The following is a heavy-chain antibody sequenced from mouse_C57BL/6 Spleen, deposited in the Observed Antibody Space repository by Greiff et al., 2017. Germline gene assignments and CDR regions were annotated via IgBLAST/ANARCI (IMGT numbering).Heavy chain of an antibody. D-gene: IGHD2-4*01. CDR3: ASLYYDYPWFAY. V-gene: IGHV7-3*01. CDR1: GFTFTDYY. CDR2: IRNKANGYTT. J-gene: IGHJ3*01. Sequence: EVKLVESGGGLVQPGGSLSLSCAASGFTFTDYYMSWVRQPPGKALEWLGFIRNKANGYTTEYSASVKGRFTISRDNSQSILYLQMNALRAEDSATYYCASLYYDYPWFAYWGQGTLVTVSA.